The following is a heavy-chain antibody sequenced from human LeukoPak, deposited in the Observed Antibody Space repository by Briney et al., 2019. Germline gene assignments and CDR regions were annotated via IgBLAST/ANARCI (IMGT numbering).Heavy chain of an antibody. D-gene: IGHD3-22*01. CDR1: GGSISSSSYY. V-gene: IGHV4-39*07. Sequence: SETLSLTCTVSGGSISSSSYYWSWIRQPPGKGLEWIGEINHSGSTNYNPSLKSRVTISVDTSKNQFSLKLSSVTAADTAVYYCARGYYDSSGYSTKTLRPENYFDYWGQGTLVTVSS. J-gene: IGHJ4*02. CDR2: INHSGST. CDR3: ARGYYDSSGYSTKTLRPENYFDY.